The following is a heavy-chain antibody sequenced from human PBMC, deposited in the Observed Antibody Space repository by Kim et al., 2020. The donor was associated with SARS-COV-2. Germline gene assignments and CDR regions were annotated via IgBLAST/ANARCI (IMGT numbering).Heavy chain of an antibody. V-gene: IGHV4-39*07. D-gene: IGHD6-19*01. CDR3: ARDRGYSSGPIDY. Sequence: YNPPLKSRVTISVDTSKNQFSLKLSSVTAADTAVYYCARDRGYSSGPIDYWGQGTLVTVSS. J-gene: IGHJ4*02.